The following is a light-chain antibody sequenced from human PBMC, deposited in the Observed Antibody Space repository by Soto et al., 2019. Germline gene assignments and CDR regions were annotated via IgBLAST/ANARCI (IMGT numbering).Light chain of an antibody. CDR2: WAS. CDR1: QSVFHRSDKKDS. J-gene: IGKJ3*01. CDR3: QQCYGTST. V-gene: IGKV4-1*01. Sequence: DIVMTQSPDSLAVSLGERATINCKSSQSVFHRSDKKDSLAWYQQKPGQPPRLLIFWASTRESGVPDRSSGRGSVTDFSLTIGSLHAEYVAVYYCQQCYGTSTFGPGTKVDIK.